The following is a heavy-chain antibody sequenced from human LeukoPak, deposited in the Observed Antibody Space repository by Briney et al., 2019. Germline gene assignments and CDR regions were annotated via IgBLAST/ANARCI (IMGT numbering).Heavy chain of an antibody. V-gene: IGHV1-69*01. D-gene: IGHD4-17*01. CDR1: GGTFSSYA. CDR2: IIPIFGTA. J-gene: IGHJ6*03. CDR3: ARVAYEAVTNFYYYYYMDV. Sequence: SVKVSWKASGGTFSSYAISWVRQAPGQGLEWMGGIIPIFGTANYAQKFQGRVTITADESTSTAYMELSSLRSEDTAVYYCARVAYEAVTNFYYYYYMDVRGKGTKVTVSS.